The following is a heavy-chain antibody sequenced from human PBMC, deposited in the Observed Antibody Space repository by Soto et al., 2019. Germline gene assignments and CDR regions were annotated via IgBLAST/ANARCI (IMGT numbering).Heavy chain of an antibody. D-gene: IGHD6-6*01. CDR3: AGAARLSPVAF. V-gene: IGHV4-4*02. CDR1: SGSFGSGIW. CDR2: LYHTGNT. J-gene: IGHJ4*02. Sequence: VQLQESGPGLVEPSGTLSLTCTDSSGSFGSGIWWSWVRQPPGKGLEWIGELYHTGNTNYNPSLNSRLTMSVDESKNQFSLSLSSVTAADTAVYYCAGAARLSPVAFWGRGTLVTVSS.